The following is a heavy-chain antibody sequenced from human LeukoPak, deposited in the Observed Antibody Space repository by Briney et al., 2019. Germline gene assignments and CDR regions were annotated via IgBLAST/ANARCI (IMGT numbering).Heavy chain of an antibody. CDR2: IYHSGST. D-gene: IGHD3-10*01. V-gene: IGHV4-38-2*02. CDR3: ARGDLLLWFGEYVNTYFDY. CDR1: GYSISSGYY. Sequence: PSETLSLTCTVSGYSISSGYYWSWIRQPPGKGLEWIGSIYHSGSTYYNPSLKSRVTISVDTSKNQFSLKLSSVTAADTAVYYCARGDLLLWFGEYVNTYFDYWGQGTLVTVSS. J-gene: IGHJ4*02.